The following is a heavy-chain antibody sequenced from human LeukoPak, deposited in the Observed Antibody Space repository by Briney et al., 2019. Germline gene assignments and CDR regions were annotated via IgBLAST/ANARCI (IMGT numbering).Heavy chain of an antibody. CDR1: GGTSSSYA. CDR3: ARAFVLRYFDWLSYGMDV. Sequence: SVKVSCKASGGTSSSYAISWVRQAPGQGLEWMGRIIPIFGIANYAQKFQGRVTITADKSTSTAYMELSSLRSEDTAVYYCARAFVLRYFDWLSYGMDVWGQGTTVTVSS. J-gene: IGHJ6*02. D-gene: IGHD3-9*01. CDR2: IIPIFGIA. V-gene: IGHV1-69*04.